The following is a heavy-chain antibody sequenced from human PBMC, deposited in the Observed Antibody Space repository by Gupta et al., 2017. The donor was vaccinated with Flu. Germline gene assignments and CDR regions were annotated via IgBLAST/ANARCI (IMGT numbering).Heavy chain of an antibody. CDR1: GFTFSNYA. J-gene: IGHJ4*02. Sequence: EVQLLESGGTLLQPGGSLRLSCAASGFTFSNYALTWVRQAPGKGLEWVAAITANGVSTHYADSVKGRFTISRDNSRNTLYLQMNSLRAEDTAVYYCAESVSGWLFDYWGQGTLVTVSS. D-gene: IGHD6-19*01. V-gene: IGHV3-23*01. CDR3: AESVSGWLFDY. CDR2: ITANGVST.